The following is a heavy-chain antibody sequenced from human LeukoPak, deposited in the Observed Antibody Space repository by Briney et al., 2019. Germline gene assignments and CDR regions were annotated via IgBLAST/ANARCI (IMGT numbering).Heavy chain of an antibody. V-gene: IGHV4-34*01. CDR1: CGSFSGYY. Sequence: ETLSVTCAVYCGSFSGYYCSWIRQPPGKGVGWIGGINHSGSTNYNPSLKSRVTISVGASKNQFPLKLSSVTAADTAVYYCARAAYSSSHYFDYWGQGTLVTVSS. CDR3: ARAAYSSSHYFDY. D-gene: IGHD6-13*01. J-gene: IGHJ4*02. CDR2: INHSGST.